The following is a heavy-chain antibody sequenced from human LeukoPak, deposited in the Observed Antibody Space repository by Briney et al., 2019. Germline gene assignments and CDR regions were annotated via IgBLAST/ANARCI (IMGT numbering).Heavy chain of an antibody. Sequence: GGSLRLSCAASGFTFSSYWMSWVRQAPGKGLEWVANIRQDGSEKYYVDSVKGRFTISRDNAKNSLYLQMNSLRAEDTAVYYCARVLTESLWGDYFDYWGQGTLVTVSS. J-gene: IGHJ4*02. CDR3: ARVLTESLWGDYFDY. CDR2: IRQDGSEK. CDR1: GFTFSSYW. D-gene: IGHD1-14*01. V-gene: IGHV3-7*03.